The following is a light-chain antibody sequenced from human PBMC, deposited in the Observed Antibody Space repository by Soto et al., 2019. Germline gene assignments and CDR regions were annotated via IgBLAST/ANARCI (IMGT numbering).Light chain of an antibody. Sequence: DIQMSQSPSTLSASVGDRVTITCRASQSISTWLAWYQQKPGKAPKFLIYKASNLESGVPSRFSGSGSGTDFTLTISSLQPEDFATYYCQQSYNTLGTFGQGTKVDIK. CDR3: QQSYNTLGT. V-gene: IGKV1-5*03. J-gene: IGKJ1*01. CDR1: QSISTW. CDR2: KAS.